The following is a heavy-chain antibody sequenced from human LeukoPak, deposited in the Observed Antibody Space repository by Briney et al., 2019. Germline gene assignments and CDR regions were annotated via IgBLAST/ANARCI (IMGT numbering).Heavy chain of an antibody. CDR3: ARDSSGNTVSTTSHH. J-gene: IGHJ5*02. CDR1: GYTFTDYY. CDR2: INPHSGGT. V-gene: IGHV1-2*02. D-gene: IGHD5/OR15-5a*01. Sequence: ASVTVSCKTSGYTFTDYYIHWVRQAPGQGLEWMGWINPHSGGTNPARKFQGRVTMTRDTSITTAYMELYSLRSDDTAIYYCARDSSGNTVSTTSHHWGQGTLVTVSS.